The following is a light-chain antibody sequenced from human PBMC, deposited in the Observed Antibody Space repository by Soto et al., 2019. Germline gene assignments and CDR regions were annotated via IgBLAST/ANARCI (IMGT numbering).Light chain of an antibody. Sequence: EVVMTQSPATLSVSPGEVATLSCRASQSIGNSLAWYQQKPGQTPRLLIYGASTRVTGVPARFSGSGSGTDFTLTITSLQSEDFAVYYCTCYNNWPEYTFGQGTKLDIK. CDR1: QSIGNS. CDR3: TCYNNWPEYT. J-gene: IGKJ2*01. V-gene: IGKV3-15*01. CDR2: GAS.